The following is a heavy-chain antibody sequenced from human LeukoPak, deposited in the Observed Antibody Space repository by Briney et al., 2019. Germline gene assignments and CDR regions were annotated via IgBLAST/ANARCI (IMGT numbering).Heavy chain of an antibody. CDR1: GFTFSDYY. V-gene: IGHV3-11*01. D-gene: IGHD5-12*01. CDR2: ISSSGSTI. CDR3: ARSRGYGTAHTYFDY. J-gene: IGHJ4*02. Sequence: GGSLRLSCAASGFTFSDYYMSWIRQAPGKGLEWVSYISSSGSTIYYADSVKGRFTISRDNAKNSLYLQMNSLRAEDTAVYYCARSRGYGTAHTYFDYWGQGTLVTVSS.